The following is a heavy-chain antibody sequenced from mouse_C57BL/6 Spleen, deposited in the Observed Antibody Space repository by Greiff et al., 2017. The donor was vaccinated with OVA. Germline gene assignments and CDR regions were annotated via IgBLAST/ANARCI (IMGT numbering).Heavy chain of an antibody. V-gene: IGHV14-4*01. D-gene: IGHD3-2*02. Sequence: VQLQQSGAELVRPGASVKLSCTASGFNIKDVYMHWVKQRPEQGLEWIGWIDPENGDTEYASKFQGKATITADTSSNTAYLQLSSLTSEDTAVYYCTTAQAPYAMDYWGQGTSVTVSS. CDR1: GFNIKDVY. CDR3: TTAQAPYAMDY. J-gene: IGHJ4*01. CDR2: IDPENGDT.